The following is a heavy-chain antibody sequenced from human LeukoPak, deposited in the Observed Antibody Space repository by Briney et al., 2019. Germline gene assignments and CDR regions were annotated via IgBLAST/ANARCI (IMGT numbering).Heavy chain of an antibody. V-gene: IGHV4-30-4*01. J-gene: IGHJ2*01. Sequence: SETLSLTCTVSGGSISSGDYYWSWIRQPPGKGLEWIGYIYYSGSTYYNPSLKSRVTISVDTSKNQFSLKLSSVTAADTAVYYCAGNLMATITGPGWYFDLWGRGTLVTVSS. CDR2: IYYSGST. CDR3: AGNLMATITGPGWYFDL. CDR1: GGSISSGDYY. D-gene: IGHD5-24*01.